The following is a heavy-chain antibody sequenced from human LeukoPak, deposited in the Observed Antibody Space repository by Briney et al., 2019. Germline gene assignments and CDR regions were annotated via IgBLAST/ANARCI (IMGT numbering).Heavy chain of an antibody. Sequence: ASVKVSCKASGYTFTGYYMHWVRQAPGQGLEWMGWINPNSGGTNYAQKFQGRVTMTRDTSISTAYMELSRLRSDDTAVYYCAAGRGCCGGGSCYGDDAFDIWGQGTMVTVSS. CDR1: GYTFTGYY. J-gene: IGHJ3*02. CDR2: INPNSGGT. CDR3: AAGRGCCGGGSCYGDDAFDI. D-gene: IGHD2-15*01. V-gene: IGHV1-2*02.